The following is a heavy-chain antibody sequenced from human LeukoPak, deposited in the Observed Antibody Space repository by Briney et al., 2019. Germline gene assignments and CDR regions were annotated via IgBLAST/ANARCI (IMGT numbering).Heavy chain of an antibody. D-gene: IGHD5-12*01. Sequence: GGSLRLSCAASGFTFSSYWMHWVRQAPGKGLVWVSRINSDGSSTSYADSVKGRFTISRDNAKNTLYLQMNSLRAEDTAVYYCASNSGYDNLMPPDWGQGTLVTVSS. CDR2: INSDGSST. CDR3: ASNSGYDNLMPPD. V-gene: IGHV3-74*01. CDR1: GFTFSSYW. J-gene: IGHJ4*02.